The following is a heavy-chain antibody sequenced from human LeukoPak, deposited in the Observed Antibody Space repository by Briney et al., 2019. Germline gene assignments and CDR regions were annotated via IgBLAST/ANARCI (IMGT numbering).Heavy chain of an antibody. CDR3: ARDGGGYGSSWDFDY. J-gene: IGHJ4*02. D-gene: IGHD6-13*01. Sequence: GGSLRLSCAASAFSFSSYGMNWVRQAPGKGLEWVSSISSSSNYIYYADSLKGRFTISRDNANNSLYLQMNSLRAEDAAVCYCARDGGGYGSSWDFDYWGQGTLVTVSS. V-gene: IGHV3-21*01. CDR2: ISSSSNYI. CDR1: AFSFSSYG.